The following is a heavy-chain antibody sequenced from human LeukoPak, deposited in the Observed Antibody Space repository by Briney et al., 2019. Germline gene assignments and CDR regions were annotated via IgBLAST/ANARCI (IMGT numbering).Heavy chain of an antibody. CDR1: GYTFTSYD. Sequence: ASVKVSCKASGYTFTSYDINWVRQATGQGLEWVGWKNPDSGHTGHAQKFQGRVTMTRDTSISTAYMELTSLTSEDTAVYYCARVWGSIDYWGQGTLVTASS. J-gene: IGHJ4*02. V-gene: IGHV1-8*01. D-gene: IGHD2-21*01. CDR3: ARVWGSIDY. CDR2: KNPDSGHT.